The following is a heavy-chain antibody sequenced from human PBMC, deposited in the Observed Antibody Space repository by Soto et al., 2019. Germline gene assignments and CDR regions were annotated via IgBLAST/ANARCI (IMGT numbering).Heavy chain of an antibody. CDR1: GFTFTSSA. Sequence: SVKVSCKASGFTFTSSAMQWVRQARGQRLEWIGWIVVGSGNTNYAQKFQERVTITEDTSTNTAYMELSSLRSEDTAVYYCATDLRRFGELLYDAFDIWGQGTMVTVSS. CDR2: IVVGSGNT. J-gene: IGHJ3*02. CDR3: ATDLRRFGELLYDAFDI. D-gene: IGHD3-10*01. V-gene: IGHV1-58*02.